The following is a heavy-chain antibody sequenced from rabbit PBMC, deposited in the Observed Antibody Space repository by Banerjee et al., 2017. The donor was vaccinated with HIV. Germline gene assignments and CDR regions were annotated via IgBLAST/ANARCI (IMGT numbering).Heavy chain of an antibody. CDR1: GFSFSSSYW. J-gene: IGHJ4*01. Sequence: EESGGDLVKPEGSLTLTCTASGFSFSSSYWICWVRQAPGKGLEWIACIDAGSSGSTYYSSWAKGRFTISKTSSTTVTLQMTSLTVADTATYFCARGQGGYLDLWGPGTLVTVS. V-gene: IGHV1S45*01. CDR3: ARGQGGYLDL. D-gene: IGHD5-1*01. CDR2: IDAGSSGST.